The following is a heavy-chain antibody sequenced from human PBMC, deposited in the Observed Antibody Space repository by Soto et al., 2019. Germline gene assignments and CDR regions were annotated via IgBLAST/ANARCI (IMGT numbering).Heavy chain of an antibody. D-gene: IGHD3-22*01. CDR3: ARTSYYYDSSDRREYYFDY. V-gene: IGHV4-31*03. J-gene: IGHJ4*02. Sequence: PSETLSLTCTVSGGSISSGGYYWSWIRQHPGKGLEWIGYIYYSGSTYYNPSLKSRVTISVDTSKNQFSLKLSSVTAADTAVYYCARTSYYYDSSDRREYYFDYWGQGTLVTVSS. CDR1: GGSISSGGYY. CDR2: IYYSGST.